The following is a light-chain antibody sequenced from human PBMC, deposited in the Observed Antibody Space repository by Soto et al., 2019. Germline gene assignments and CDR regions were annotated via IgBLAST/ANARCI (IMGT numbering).Light chain of an antibody. CDR3: QHYNSYSEA. CDR1: QSVSSSY. V-gene: IGKV3-20*01. Sequence: EIVLTQSPGTLSLSPGERATLSCRASQSVSSSYLAWYQQKPGQAPRLIIYGASSRATGIPSRFSGSGSGTEVTLTISSLQPDDFATYYCQHYNSYSEAFGQGTKVDIK. J-gene: IGKJ1*01. CDR2: GAS.